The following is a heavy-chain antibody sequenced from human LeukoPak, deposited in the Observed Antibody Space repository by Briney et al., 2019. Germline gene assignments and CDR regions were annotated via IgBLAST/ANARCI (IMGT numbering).Heavy chain of an antibody. CDR3: ARDGDSSSSRNIVY. Sequence: GGSLRLSCAASGFTFSSYAMHWVRQAPGEGLEWVAVISYDGSNKYYADSVKGRFTISRDNSKNTLYLQMNSLRAEDTAVYYCARDGDSSSSRNIVYSGQGTLVTVSS. CDR2: ISYDGSNK. CDR1: GFTFSSYA. D-gene: IGHD6-6*01. J-gene: IGHJ4*02. V-gene: IGHV3-30*01.